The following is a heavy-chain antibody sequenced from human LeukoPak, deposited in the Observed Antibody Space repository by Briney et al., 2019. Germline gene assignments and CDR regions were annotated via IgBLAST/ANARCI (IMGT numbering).Heavy chain of an antibody. CDR1: GFTFSSYS. CDR2: IRTDGTI. CDR3: ARDNIWAFDI. V-gene: IGHV3-48*02. J-gene: IGHJ3*02. D-gene: IGHD2/OR15-2a*01. Sequence: GGSLRLSCAASGFTFSSYSMNWVRQAPGKGLEWVSHIRTDGTITYADSVKGRFTISRDDAKTSVYLQMNSLRDEDTAIYYCARDNIWAFDIWGQGTMVTVAS.